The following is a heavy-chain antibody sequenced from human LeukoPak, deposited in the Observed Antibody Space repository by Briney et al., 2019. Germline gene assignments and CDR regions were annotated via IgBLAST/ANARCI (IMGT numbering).Heavy chain of an antibody. CDR2: IRYDGSNK. J-gene: IGHJ4*02. Sequence: GGSLRLSCAASGFTFSSYGMHWVRQAPGKGLEWVAFIRYDGSNKYYADSVKGRFTISRDNSKNTLCLQMNSLRAEDTAVYYCAKDEYCSSTSCPETDYWGQGTLVTVSS. V-gene: IGHV3-30*02. CDR3: AKDEYCSSTSCPETDY. D-gene: IGHD2-2*01. CDR1: GFTFSSYG.